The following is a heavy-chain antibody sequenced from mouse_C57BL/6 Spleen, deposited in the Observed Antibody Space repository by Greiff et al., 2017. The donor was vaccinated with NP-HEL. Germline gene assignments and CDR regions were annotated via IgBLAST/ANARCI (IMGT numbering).Heavy chain of an antibody. CDR3: ARSNWDVEGWFAD. V-gene: IGHV1-54*01. J-gene: IGHJ3*01. CDR1: GYAFTNYL. CDR2: INPGSGGT. Sequence: VQLHQSGAELVRPGTSVKVSCKASGYAFTNYLIEWVKQRPGQGLEWIGVINPGSGGTNYNEKFKGKATLTADKSSSTAYMQLSSLTSEDSAVYFCARSNWDVEGWFADWGQGTLVTVAA. D-gene: IGHD4-1*02.